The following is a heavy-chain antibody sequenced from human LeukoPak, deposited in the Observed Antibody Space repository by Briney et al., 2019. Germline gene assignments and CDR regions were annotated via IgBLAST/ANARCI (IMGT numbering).Heavy chain of an antibody. CDR1: GFTFSRYW. D-gene: IGHD3-22*01. V-gene: IGHV3-7*01. Sequence: GGSLRLSCPASGFTFSRYWMFWVRQALGKGLEWVANIKVDGSDKGFADSVKGRFTISRDNGKNSLYLQMNSLAVEDTAVYYCARDVVGALDFWGQGTLVTVSS. J-gene: IGHJ4*02. CDR3: ARDVVGALDF. CDR2: IKVDGSDK.